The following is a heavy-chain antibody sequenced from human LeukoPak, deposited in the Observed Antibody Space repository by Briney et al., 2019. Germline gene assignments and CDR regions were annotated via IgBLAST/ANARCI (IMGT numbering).Heavy chain of an antibody. V-gene: IGHV4-59*12. Sequence: SETLSLTCTVSGGSISSYYWSWIRQPPGKGLEWMGYIYYSGSTNYNPSLKSRVTISVDTSKNQFSLRVSSVTAADTAAYYCARDASRRGAARSYPFDYWGQGTLVTVSS. CDR2: IYYSGST. CDR3: ARDASRRGAARSYPFDY. CDR1: GGSISSYY. J-gene: IGHJ4*02. D-gene: IGHD6-6*01.